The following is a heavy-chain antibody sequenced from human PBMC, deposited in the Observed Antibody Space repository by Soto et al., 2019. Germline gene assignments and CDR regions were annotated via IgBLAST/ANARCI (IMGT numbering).Heavy chain of an antibody. CDR3: ARDDEYSGNGMDV. D-gene: IGHD3-10*01. V-gene: IGHV3-33*01. CDR1: EFTFSNYG. Sequence: QVQLVESGGGVVQPGRSLRLSCAASEFTFSNYGMHWVRQAPGKGLEWVAVILNDGSNRYHADSVKDRFTISRDNSKNTLYLQMNSLRAEGTAVDYCARDDEYSGNGMDVWGQGTTVTVS. J-gene: IGHJ6*02. CDR2: ILNDGSNR.